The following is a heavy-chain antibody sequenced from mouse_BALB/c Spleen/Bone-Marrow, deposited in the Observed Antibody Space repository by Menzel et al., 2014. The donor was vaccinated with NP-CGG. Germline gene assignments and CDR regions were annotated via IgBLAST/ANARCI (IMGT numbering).Heavy chain of an antibody. Sequence: QVHVKQSGAELVRPGTSVKMSCKAAGYTFTNYWIGWVKQRPGHGLEWIGDIYPGAVYTNYNEKFEGKATLTAVTSSSTAFMQLSSLTSEDSAIYCCAIHGEAMDYWGQGTPVTVSS. CDR1: GYTFTNYW. V-gene: IGHV1-63*02. CDR3: AIHGEAMDY. CDR2: IYPGAVYT. J-gene: IGHJ4*01.